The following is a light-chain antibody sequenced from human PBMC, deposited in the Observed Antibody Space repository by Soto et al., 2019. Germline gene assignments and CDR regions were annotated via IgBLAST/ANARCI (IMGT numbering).Light chain of an antibody. CDR2: YAS. CDR1: QSVSDY. J-gene: IGKJ5*01. V-gene: IGKV3-11*01. CDR3: QQRSNWPIT. Sequence: IGMTQSPSTLSVSSGERATLSWRASQSVSDYLAWYQQKPGQAPRLLIYYASNRATGIPARFSGGGSGTDFNLTISSLETEDFAVYYCQQRSNWPITFGQVTRLEI.